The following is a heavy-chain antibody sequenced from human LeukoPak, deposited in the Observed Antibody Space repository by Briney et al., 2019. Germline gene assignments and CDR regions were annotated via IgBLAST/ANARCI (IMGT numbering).Heavy chain of an antibody. J-gene: IGHJ6*03. CDR1: GFTFNTYG. D-gene: IGHD6-13*01. V-gene: IGHV3-23*01. Sequence: PGGSLRLSCAASGFTFNTYGMSWVRQAPGKGLEWVSGISGSGGATYYADSVKGRFTISRDNSKNTLYLQMNSLRAEDTAVYYCAKDLAIAAAVYYYYYMDVWGKGTTVTISS. CDR2: ISGSGGAT. CDR3: AKDLAIAAAVYYYYYMDV.